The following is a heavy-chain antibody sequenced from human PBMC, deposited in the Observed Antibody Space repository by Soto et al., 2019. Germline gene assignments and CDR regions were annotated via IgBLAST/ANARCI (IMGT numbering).Heavy chain of an antibody. CDR1: GGSISSYY. CDR3: ARVIIAAAGENYYYYYGMDV. V-gene: IGHV4-59*01. CDR2: IYYSGST. D-gene: IGHD6-13*01. J-gene: IGHJ6*02. Sequence: SETLSLTCTVSGGSISSYYWSWIRQTPGKGLEWIGYIYYSGSTNYNPSLKSRVTISVDTSKNQFSLKLSSVTAADTAVYYCARVIIAAAGENYYYYYGMDVWGQGTTVTVSS.